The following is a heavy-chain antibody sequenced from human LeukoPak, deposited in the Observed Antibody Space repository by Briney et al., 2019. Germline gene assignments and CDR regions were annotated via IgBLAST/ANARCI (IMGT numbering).Heavy chain of an antibody. CDR1: GGSFSGYY. V-gene: IGHV4-34*01. J-gene: IGHJ5*02. Sequence: SETLSLTCAAYGGSFSGYYWSWIRQPPGKGLEWIGEINHSGSTNYNPSLKSRVTISVDTSKNQFSLKLSSVTAADTAVYYCARGGPWNEGYCSSTSCYTTRWFDPWGQGTLVTVSS. CDR2: INHSGST. D-gene: IGHD2-2*02. CDR3: ARGGPWNEGYCSSTSCYTTRWFDP.